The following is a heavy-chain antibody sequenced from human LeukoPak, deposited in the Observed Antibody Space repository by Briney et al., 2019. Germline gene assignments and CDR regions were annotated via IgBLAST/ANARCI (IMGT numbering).Heavy chain of an antibody. CDR3: ARSYSSSWYHDAFDI. D-gene: IGHD6-13*01. V-gene: IGHV4-39*01. Sequence: GSLRLSCAASGFTFSSYAMSWVRQPPGKGLEWIGSIYYSGSTYYNPSLKSRVTISVDTSKNQFSLKLSSVTAADTAVYYCARSYSSSWYHDAFDIWGQGTMVTVSS. CDR2: IYYSGST. J-gene: IGHJ3*02. CDR1: GFTFSSYA.